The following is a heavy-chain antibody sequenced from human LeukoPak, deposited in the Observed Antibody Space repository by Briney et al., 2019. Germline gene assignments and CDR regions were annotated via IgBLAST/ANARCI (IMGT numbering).Heavy chain of an antibody. CDR2: ISSSGRLM. CDR1: GITSSAYY. D-gene: IGHD1-14*01. Sequence: PGGSRGLSGAASGITSSAYYITGFARAPGRGRDGVSHISSSGRLMQYADSVKGRFTITRDNAQNFMSLQMNSLKPEDTAVYYCARDTNNGLDVWGRGTTVTVSS. CDR3: ARDTNNGLDV. J-gene: IGHJ6*02. V-gene: IGHV3-11*01.